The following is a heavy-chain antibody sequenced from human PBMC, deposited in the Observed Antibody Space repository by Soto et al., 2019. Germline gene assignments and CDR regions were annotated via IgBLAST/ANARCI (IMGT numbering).Heavy chain of an antibody. Sequence: QVQLQQWGAGLLKPSETLSLTCAVYGGSFSGYYWSWIRQPPGKGLEWIGEINHSGSTNYNPSLKGRVTISVDTSKNQFSLKLSSVTAADTAVYYCARGSKAATIFGVVTNWFDPWGQGTLVTVSS. J-gene: IGHJ5*02. D-gene: IGHD3-3*01. CDR2: INHSGST. V-gene: IGHV4-34*01. CDR3: ARGSKAATIFGVVTNWFDP. CDR1: GGSFSGYY.